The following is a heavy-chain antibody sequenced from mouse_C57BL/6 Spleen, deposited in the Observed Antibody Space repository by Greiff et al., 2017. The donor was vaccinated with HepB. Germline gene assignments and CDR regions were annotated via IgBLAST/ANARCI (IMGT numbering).Heavy chain of an antibody. CDR1: GYTFTSYW. Sequence: VKQSCKASGYTFTSYWMHWVKQRPGQGLEWIGEIDPSDSYTNYNQKFKGKSTLTVDKSSSTAYMQLSSLTSEDSAVYYCARSRYYFDYWGQGTTLTVSS. V-gene: IGHV1-69*01. CDR3: ARSRYYFDY. CDR2: IDPSDSYT. J-gene: IGHJ2*01.